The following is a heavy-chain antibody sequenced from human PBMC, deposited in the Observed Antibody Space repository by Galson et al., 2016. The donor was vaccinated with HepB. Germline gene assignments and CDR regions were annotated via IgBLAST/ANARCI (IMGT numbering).Heavy chain of an antibody. CDR3: ARDPHASGWAAYYFGA. D-gene: IGHD6-19*01. Sequence: SLRLSCAVSGFTFSRSGMHWVRQAPGKGLEWVAVIWSDGSNRYYADSVQGRFTISRDNSKNTLFLQMNSLRAEDTAVYFCARDPHASGWAAYYFGAWGQGTLVTVSS. CDR2: IWSDGSNR. CDR1: GFTFSRSG. V-gene: IGHV3-33*01. J-gene: IGHJ5*02.